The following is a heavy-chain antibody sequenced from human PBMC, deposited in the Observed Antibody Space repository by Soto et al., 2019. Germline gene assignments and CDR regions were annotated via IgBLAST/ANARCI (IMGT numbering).Heavy chain of an antibody. Sequence: GGSLRLSCATSGFTFSSYAMVWVRQAAEKGLEWVASISNNGDTAYYADSVKGRFTISRGNSENTLYLQMNGLRADDTALYFCAKSGVSMGAIVPFLDSWGQEPKVT. CDR2: ISNNGDTA. V-gene: IGHV3-23*01. D-gene: IGHD3-16*01. CDR1: GFTFSSYA. J-gene: IGHJ4*02. CDR3: AKSGVSMGAIVPFLDS.